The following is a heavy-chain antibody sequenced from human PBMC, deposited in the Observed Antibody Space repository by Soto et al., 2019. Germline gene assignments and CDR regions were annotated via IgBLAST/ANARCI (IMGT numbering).Heavy chain of an antibody. J-gene: IGHJ6*02. Sequence: QVQLVQSGDEVKKPGASVKVSCKASGYIFVNYGIAWVRQATGQGLEWMGWISPYTGNTHSATKVQGRLTMTTDTSPSTAYMDLGSLTSDDTAVYYCVMVDNYVTPTPQDVWGQGTTVTVSS. CDR3: VMVDNYVTPTPQDV. CDR1: GYIFVNYG. CDR2: ISPYTGNT. V-gene: IGHV1-18*01. D-gene: IGHD3-16*01.